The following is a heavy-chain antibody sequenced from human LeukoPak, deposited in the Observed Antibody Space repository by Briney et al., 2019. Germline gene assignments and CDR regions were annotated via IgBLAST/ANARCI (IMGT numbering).Heavy chain of an antibody. V-gene: IGHV4-34*01. D-gene: IGHD3-10*01. J-gene: IGHJ6*02. CDR3: ARGGAKADYYGSSAEPSQPYYYYGMDV. Sequence: SETLSLTCAVYGGSFRGYYWTWIRQILGKGLEWVGAINHSGRSNYNPSLKSRVTISVDTSKDQFSLKLSSVTAADTAVYYCARGGAKADYYGSSAEPSQPYYYYGMDVWGQGTTVTVSS. CDR2: INHSGRS. CDR1: GGSFRGYY.